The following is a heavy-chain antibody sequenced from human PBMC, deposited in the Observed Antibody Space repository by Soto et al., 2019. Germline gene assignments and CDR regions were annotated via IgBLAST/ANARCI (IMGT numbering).Heavy chain of an antibody. V-gene: IGHV3-7*01. CDR3: VRKEGFSFGGSTHG. CDR2: INQERSEK. J-gene: IGHJ4*02. D-gene: IGHD3-16*01. CDR1: RFSFSNHW. Sequence: GGSLRLSCGASRFSFSNHWMSWVRQAPGKGLEWVASINQERSEKYYVDSVKGRFTISRDNAKNSLFLQMNSLRAEDTAVYYCVRKEGFSFGGSTHGWGQGTLVTVSS.